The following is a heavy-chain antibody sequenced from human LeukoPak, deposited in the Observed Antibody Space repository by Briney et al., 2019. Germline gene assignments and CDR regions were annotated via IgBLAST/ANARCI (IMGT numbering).Heavy chain of an antibody. CDR1: GGSFSGYY. J-gene: IGHJ4*02. V-gene: IGHV4-34*01. D-gene: IGHD3-10*01. CDR3: ARAHYYGSESHDY. CDR2: INHSGST. Sequence: SETLSLTCAVYGGSFSGYYWSWIRQPPGKGLEWIGEINHSGSTNYNPSLKSRVTISVDTSKNQFSLKLSSVTAADTAVYYCARAHYYGSESHDYWGQGTLVTVSS.